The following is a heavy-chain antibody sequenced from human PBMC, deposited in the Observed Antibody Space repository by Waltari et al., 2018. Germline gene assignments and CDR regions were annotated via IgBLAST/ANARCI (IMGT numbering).Heavy chain of an antibody. Sequence: EVQLVESGGGLVQPGGSLRLSCAASGFTFSSDWMSWVGPAPGKGLEWVANIKQDGSEKYYVDSVKGRFTISRDNAKNSLYLQMNSLRAEDTAVYYCARAEGSSLDYWGQGTLVTVSS. J-gene: IGHJ4*02. CDR3: ARAEGSSLDY. CDR2: IKQDGSEK. D-gene: IGHD1-26*01. CDR1: GFTFSSDW. V-gene: IGHV3-7*01.